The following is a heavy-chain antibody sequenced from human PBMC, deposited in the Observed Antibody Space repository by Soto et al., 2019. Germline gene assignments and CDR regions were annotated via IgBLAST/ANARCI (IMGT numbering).Heavy chain of an antibody. CDR2: IIPIFGTA. CDR3: ARDLVSRYDFWSGYSVYGMDV. CDR1: GGTFSSYA. Sequence: QVQLVQSGAEVKKPGSSVKVSCKASGGTFSSYAISWVRQAPGQGLEWMGGIIPIFGTANYAQKFQGRVTITADEATSTAYMELSSLRSEDTAVYHSARDLVSRYDFWSGYSVYGMDVWGQGTTVTVSS. V-gene: IGHV1-69*01. J-gene: IGHJ6*02. D-gene: IGHD3-3*01.